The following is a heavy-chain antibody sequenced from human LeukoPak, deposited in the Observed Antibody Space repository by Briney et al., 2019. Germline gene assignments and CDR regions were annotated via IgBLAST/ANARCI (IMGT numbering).Heavy chain of an antibody. D-gene: IGHD7-27*01. CDR3: ARGGTLGNDAFDI. Sequence: ASVKVSCKASGYIFTGYYMHWVRQAPGQGLEWMGWINSNSGDTNYAQKFQGRVTMTRNTSISTAYMELSSLRSEDTAVYYCARGGTLGNDAFDIWGQGTMVTVSS. CDR2: INSNSGDT. J-gene: IGHJ3*02. CDR1: GYIFTGYY. V-gene: IGHV1-2*02.